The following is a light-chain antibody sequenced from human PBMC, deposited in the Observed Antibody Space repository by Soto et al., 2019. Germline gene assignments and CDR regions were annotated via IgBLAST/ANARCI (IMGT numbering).Light chain of an antibody. J-gene: IGLJ2*01. CDR1: SSDVGTYNL. V-gene: IGLV2-23*01. CDR3: CSYAGSATPVV. Sequence: QPVLTQPASVSGSPGQSITISCTGTSSDVGTYNLVSWYQQHPGKAPKLMIYDATKRPSGVSNRFSGSKSGNTASLTISGLQAEDEADYYCCSYAGSATPVVFGGGTKLTVL. CDR2: DAT.